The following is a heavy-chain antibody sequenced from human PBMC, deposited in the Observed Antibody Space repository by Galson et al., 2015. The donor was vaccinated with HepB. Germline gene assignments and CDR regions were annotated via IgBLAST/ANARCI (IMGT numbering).Heavy chain of an antibody. Sequence: SLRLSCAASGFTFSSYAMSWVRQAPGKGLEWVSAISGSGGSTYYADSVKGRFTISRDNSKNMLYLQMNSLRAEDTAVYYCAKDATYYDFWSGYYEYYYYYYMDVWGKGTTVTVSS. CDR1: GFTFSSYA. D-gene: IGHD3-3*01. V-gene: IGHV3-23*01. CDR2: ISGSGGST. CDR3: AKDATYYDFWSGYYEYYYYYYMDV. J-gene: IGHJ6*03.